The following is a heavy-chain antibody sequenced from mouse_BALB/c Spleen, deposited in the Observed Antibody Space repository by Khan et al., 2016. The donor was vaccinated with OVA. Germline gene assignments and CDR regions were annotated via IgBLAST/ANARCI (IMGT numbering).Heavy chain of an antibody. CDR2: IYPGNVNT. D-gene: IGHD2-1*01. J-gene: IGHJ3*01. V-gene: IGHV1S56*01. CDR1: GYSFTNYY. CDR3: AREGYYGNYRACFAY. Sequence: VQLQQSGPEVVKPGASVRISCKASGYSFTNYYINWVKQRPGQGLEWIGWIYPGNVNTKYNENFKGKATLTADKSSSTTYMHLSSLTSEDSAVYFCAREGYYGNYRACFAYWGQGTLVTVSA.